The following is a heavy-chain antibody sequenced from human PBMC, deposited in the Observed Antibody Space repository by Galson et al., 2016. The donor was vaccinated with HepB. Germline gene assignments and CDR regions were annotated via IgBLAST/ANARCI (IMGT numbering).Heavy chain of an antibody. CDR1: GGSISSGGYY. CDR3: ANSRNYYYGMGV. Sequence: GGSISSGGYYWSWIRQHPGKGLEWIGYIYYSGSTYYNPSLKSRVTISVDTSKNQFSLKLSSVTAADTAVYYCANSRNYYYGMGVWGKGTTVTVSS. J-gene: IGHJ6*04. CDR2: IYYSGST. D-gene: IGHD2/OR15-2a*01. V-gene: IGHV4-31*02.